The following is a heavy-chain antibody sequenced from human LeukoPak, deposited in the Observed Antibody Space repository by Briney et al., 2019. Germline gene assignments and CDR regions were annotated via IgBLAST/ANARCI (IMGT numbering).Heavy chain of an antibody. CDR2: IYTSGST. V-gene: IGHV4-4*09. CDR3: ASIDYSSSLYWYFDL. CDR1: GGSISSYY. Sequence: SETLSHTCTVSGGSISSYYWSWIRQPPGKGLEWIGYIYTSGSTNYNPSLKSRVTISVDTSKNQFSLKLSSVTAADTAVYYCASIDYSSSLYWYFDLWGRGTLVTVSS. D-gene: IGHD6-6*01. J-gene: IGHJ2*01.